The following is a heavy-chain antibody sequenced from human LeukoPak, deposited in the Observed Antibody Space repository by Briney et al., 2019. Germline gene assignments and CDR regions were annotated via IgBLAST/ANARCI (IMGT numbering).Heavy chain of an antibody. V-gene: IGHV3-21*01. CDR1: GFTLSSYA. D-gene: IGHD3-10*01. Sequence: TGGSLRLSCAASGFTLSSYAMSWVRQAPGKGLEWVSSISSTTNYIYYADSVKGRFTISRDNAKNSLYLQRNSLRAEDTAVYYCARGRGTYYLFDYWGQGTLVTVSS. CDR3: ARGRGTYYLFDY. CDR2: ISSTTNYI. J-gene: IGHJ4*02.